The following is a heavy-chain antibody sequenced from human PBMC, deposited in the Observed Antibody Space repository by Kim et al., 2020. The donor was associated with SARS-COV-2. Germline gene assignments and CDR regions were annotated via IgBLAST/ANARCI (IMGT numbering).Heavy chain of an antibody. CDR2: ISAYNGNT. CDR1: GYTFTSYG. Sequence: ASVKVSCKASGYTFTSYGISWVRQAPGQGLEWMGWISAYNGNTNYAQKLQGRVTMTTDTSTSTAYMELRSLRSDDTAVYYCAGDHRDRDMVAKWGLDYWGQGTLVTVSS. CDR3: AGDHRDRDMVAKWGLDY. D-gene: IGHD5-12*01. J-gene: IGHJ4*02. V-gene: IGHV1-18*04.